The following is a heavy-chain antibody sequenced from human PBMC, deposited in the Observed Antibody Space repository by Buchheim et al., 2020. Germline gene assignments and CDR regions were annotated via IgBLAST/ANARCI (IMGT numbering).Heavy chain of an antibody. CDR3: ARRKGDFWSDYYYFDS. Sequence: QVQLQESGPGLVKPSEPLSLTCTVSGGSISSHYWSWIRQPPGKGLEWIGYIYYSGSTNYNPSLKSRVTISIDTSKTQFSLKLSSVTAADTAVYYCARRKGDFWSDYYYFDSWGQGTL. J-gene: IGHJ4*02. CDR2: IYYSGST. D-gene: IGHD3-3*01. V-gene: IGHV4-59*08. CDR1: GGSISSHY.